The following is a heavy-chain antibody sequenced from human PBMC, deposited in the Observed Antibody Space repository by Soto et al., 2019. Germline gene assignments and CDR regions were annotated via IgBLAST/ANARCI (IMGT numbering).Heavy chain of an antibody. CDR3: AKRRRDILDFDY. D-gene: IGHD5-12*01. Sequence: EVQLLESGGGLVQPGGSLRLSCAASGFTFSSYAMSWVRQAPGKGLEWVSAISGSGGSTYYADSVKGRFIISRDNSKNTLYLQMNSLRAEDTAVYYCAKRRRDILDFDYWGQGTLVTVSS. V-gene: IGHV3-23*01. CDR2: ISGSGGST. CDR1: GFTFSSYA. J-gene: IGHJ4*02.